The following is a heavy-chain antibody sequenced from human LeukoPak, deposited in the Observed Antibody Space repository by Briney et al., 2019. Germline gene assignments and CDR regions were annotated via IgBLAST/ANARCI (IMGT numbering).Heavy chain of an antibody. D-gene: IGHD3-10*01. J-gene: IGHJ4*02. CDR2: INPNSGGT. V-gene: IGHV1-2*02. CDR1: GYTFTGYY. Sequence: ASVKVSCKASGYTFTGYYMHWVRQAPGQGLEWMGWINPNSGGTNYAQKFQGRVTMTRDTSISTAYMELSRLRSDDTAVYYCARDHRVYYGSGSYYNGGLDFDYWGQGTLVTVSS. CDR3: ARDHRVYYGSGSYYNGGLDFDY.